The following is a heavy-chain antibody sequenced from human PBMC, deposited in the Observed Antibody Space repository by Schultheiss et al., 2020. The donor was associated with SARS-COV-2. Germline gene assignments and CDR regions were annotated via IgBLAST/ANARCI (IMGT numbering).Heavy chain of an antibody. Sequence: GGSLRLSCVDSGFTFKSYAMHWVRQAPGKGLEWVSVIYSGGNTHYADSVRGRFIISRDNSKNTLYLQMTSLRVEDTAMYYCVRDGPAASYGMDVWGQGTTVTVSS. J-gene: IGHJ6*02. V-gene: IGHV3-66*01. CDR2: IYSGGNT. D-gene: IGHD2-2*01. CDR3: VRDGPAASYGMDV. CDR1: GFTFKSYA.